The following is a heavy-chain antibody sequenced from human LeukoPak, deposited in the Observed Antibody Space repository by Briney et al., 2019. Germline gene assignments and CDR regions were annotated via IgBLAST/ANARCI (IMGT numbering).Heavy chain of an antibody. V-gene: IGHV3-53*01. CDR1: GFAVSSNY. D-gene: IGHD3-22*01. J-gene: IGHJ3*02. Sequence: GGSLRLSCAASGFAVSSNYMSWVRQAPGKGLEWVSVIYSGGTTYYADSVKGRFTFTRDNSKNTLYLQMNSLRAEDTAVYYCARNSSGFKLGDAFDIWGQGTLVTVSS. CDR3: ARNSSGFKLGDAFDI. CDR2: IYSGGTT.